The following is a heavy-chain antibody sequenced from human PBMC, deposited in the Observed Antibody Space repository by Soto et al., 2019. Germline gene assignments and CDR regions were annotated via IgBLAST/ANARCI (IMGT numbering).Heavy chain of an antibody. CDR3: ARAHSVKIAAAGIDY. D-gene: IGHD6-13*01. CDR2: ISAYNGNT. V-gene: IGHV1-18*04. Sequence: ASVKVSCKASGYTFTSYGISWVRQAPGQGLEWMGWISAYNGNTNYAQKLQGRVTMTTDTSTSTAYMELRSLRSDDTAVYYCARAHSVKIAAAGIDYCGQGTMVTVSS. J-gene: IGHJ4*02. CDR1: GYTFTSYG.